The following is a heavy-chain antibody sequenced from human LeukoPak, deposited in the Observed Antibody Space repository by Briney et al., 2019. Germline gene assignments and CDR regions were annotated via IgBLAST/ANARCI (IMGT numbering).Heavy chain of an antibody. V-gene: IGHV1-2*02. D-gene: IGHD6-19*01. J-gene: IGHJ6*02. CDR1: GYTFTGYY. CDR3: ARDVGMSSGWSRYYYYGMDV. CDR2: INPNSGGT. Sequence: ASVKVSCKASGYTFTGYYMHWVRQAPGQGLEWMGWINPNSGGTNYAQKFQGRVTMPRDTSISTAYMELSRLRSDDTAVYYCARDVGMSSGWSRYYYYGMDVWGQGTTVTVSS.